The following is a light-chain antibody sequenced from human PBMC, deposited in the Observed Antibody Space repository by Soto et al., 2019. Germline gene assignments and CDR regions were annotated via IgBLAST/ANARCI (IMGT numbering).Light chain of an antibody. CDR3: CSFPGTSTLYV. Sequence: QSALTQPASVSGSPGQSLTISCTGTSSDVGSSNFVSWYQQHPGKAPKLIIYEGSRRPSGVSGRFSGSKSSNAASLTISGLQAEDEADYYCCSFPGTSTLYVFGSGTKVTVL. CDR1: SSDVGSSNF. CDR2: EGS. J-gene: IGLJ1*01. V-gene: IGLV2-23*01.